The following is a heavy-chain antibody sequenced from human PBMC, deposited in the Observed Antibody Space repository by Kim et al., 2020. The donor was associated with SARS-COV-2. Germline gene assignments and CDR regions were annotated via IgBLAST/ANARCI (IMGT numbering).Heavy chain of an antibody. CDR3: ARESPEYSSTTNWFDP. CDR2: ISYDGSNK. Sequence: GGSLRLSCAASGFTFSSYAMHWVRQAPGKGLEWVAVISYDGSNKYYADSVKGRFTISRDNSKNTLYLQMNSLRAEDTAVYYCARESPEYSSTTNWFDPWG. D-gene: IGHD6-6*01. CDR1: GFTFSSYA. V-gene: IGHV3-30-3*01. J-gene: IGHJ5*02.